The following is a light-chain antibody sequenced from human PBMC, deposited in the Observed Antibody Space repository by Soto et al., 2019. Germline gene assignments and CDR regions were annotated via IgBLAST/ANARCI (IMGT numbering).Light chain of an antibody. Sequence: ETVLTQSPGTLSLSPGERATLSCRASQTVSNSYVAWYQHKPGQAPRVLIHAASRRTTGIPARFSGSASGTEFTLTISSLEPEDLAVYYCQQYGNSPWTFDHGTKVEI. V-gene: IGKV3-20*01. J-gene: IGKJ1*01. CDR1: QTVSNSY. CDR3: QQYGNSPWT. CDR2: AAS.